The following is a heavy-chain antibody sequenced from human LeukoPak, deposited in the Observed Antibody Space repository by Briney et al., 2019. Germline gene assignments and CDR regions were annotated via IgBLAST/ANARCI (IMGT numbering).Heavy chain of an antibody. Sequence: PGGSLRLSCAASGFTFSSCAMSWVRQAPGKGLEWVSGVSGSGGYTYSADSVKGRFTISRDNSKNTMYLQMKSLRAEDRAGDYFAKNSVGYRNPIDYWGQGTLVTVSS. J-gene: IGHJ4*02. CDR2: VSGSGGYT. CDR3: AKNSVGYRNPIDY. CDR1: GFTFSSCA. D-gene: IGHD6-25*01. V-gene: IGHV3-23*01.